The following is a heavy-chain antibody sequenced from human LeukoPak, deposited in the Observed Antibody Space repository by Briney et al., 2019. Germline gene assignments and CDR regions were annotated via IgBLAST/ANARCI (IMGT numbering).Heavy chain of an antibody. CDR3: ASSPGSLGNFDI. Sequence: GGSLRLSCAASGFTFSTYWMHWVRQAPGKGLVWVSRIHNDESSINYADSAKGRFTISRDNAKNTLYLQMNSLRAEDTAVYFCASSPGSLGNFDIWGQGTMVTVSS. CDR1: GFTFSTYW. J-gene: IGHJ3*02. V-gene: IGHV3-74*01. D-gene: IGHD3-16*01. CDR2: IHNDESSI.